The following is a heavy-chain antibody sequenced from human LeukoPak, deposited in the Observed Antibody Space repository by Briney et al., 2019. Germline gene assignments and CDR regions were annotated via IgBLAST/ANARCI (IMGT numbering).Heavy chain of an antibody. Sequence: GASVKVSCKASGGTFISYAISWVRQAPGQGLEWMGRIIPILGIANYAQKFHGRVTITADKSTSTAYMELSSLRSEDTAVYYCATGYYYDKYFQHWGQGTLVTVSS. CDR2: IIPILGIA. V-gene: IGHV1-69*04. J-gene: IGHJ1*01. CDR3: ATGYYYDKYFQH. D-gene: IGHD3-22*01. CDR1: GGTFISYA.